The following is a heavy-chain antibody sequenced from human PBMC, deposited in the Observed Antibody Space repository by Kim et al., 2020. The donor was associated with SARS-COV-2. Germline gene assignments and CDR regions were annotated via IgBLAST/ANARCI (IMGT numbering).Heavy chain of an antibody. CDR3: AKVFTEFISGWFLPYFDH. V-gene: IGHV3-23*01. J-gene: IGHJ4*02. D-gene: IGHD6-19*01. Sequence: KGRFTISRDNFKNTLSLQMNSLRAEDTAIYYCAKVFTEFISGWFLPYFDHWGQGTLLTVSS.